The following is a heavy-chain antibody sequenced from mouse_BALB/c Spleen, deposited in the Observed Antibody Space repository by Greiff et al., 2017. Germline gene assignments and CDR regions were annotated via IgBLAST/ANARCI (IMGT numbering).Heavy chain of an antibody. J-gene: IGHJ4*01. CDR1: GYSFTSYW. CDR3: ATGYADAMDY. D-gene: IGHD3-1*01. Sequence: VQLQQSGPQLVRPGASVKISCKASGYSFTSYWMHWVKQRPGQGLEWIGMIDPSDSETRLNQKFKDKATLTVDKSSSTAYMQLSSPTSEDSAVYYCATGYADAMDYWGQGTSVTVSS. CDR2: IDPSDSET. V-gene: IGHV1-74*01.